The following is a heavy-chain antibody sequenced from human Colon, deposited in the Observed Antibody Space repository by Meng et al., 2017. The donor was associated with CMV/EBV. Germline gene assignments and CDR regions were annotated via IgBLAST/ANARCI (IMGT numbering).Heavy chain of an antibody. V-gene: IGHV3-64*01. D-gene: IGHD3-22*01. Sequence: EVQLVESGGGLVQPGGSLRLSCAASGFTFSNYAMHWVRQAPGKGLEYVSTINSNGDRTSYASSLKGRFTVSRDNSKNTLYLQMGSLRPEDTAVYYCARENYYYDGSGYLGYWGQGTLVTVSS. J-gene: IGHJ4*02. CDR1: GFTFSNYA. CDR2: INSNGDRT. CDR3: ARENYYYDGSGYLGY.